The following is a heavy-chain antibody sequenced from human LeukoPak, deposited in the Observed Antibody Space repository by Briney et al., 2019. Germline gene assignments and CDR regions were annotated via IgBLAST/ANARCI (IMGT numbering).Heavy chain of an antibody. D-gene: IGHD2-15*01. CDR3: ARTTINRYCSGGDCPNWFDP. Sequence: PSETLSLTCTVSSGSISSYHWSWIRQPPGKGLEWLGYVFYTGSTNYNPSLKGRVTISIDTSRKQFSLKLTSVTAADTAVYYCARTTINRYCSGGDCPNWFDPWGQGTLVTVSS. CDR1: SGSISSYH. J-gene: IGHJ5*02. V-gene: IGHV4-59*01. CDR2: VFYTGST.